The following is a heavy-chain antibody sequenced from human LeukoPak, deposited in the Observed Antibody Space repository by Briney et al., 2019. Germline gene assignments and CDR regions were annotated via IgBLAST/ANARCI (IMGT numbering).Heavy chain of an antibody. D-gene: IGHD5-12*01. CDR2: ISAYNGNT. J-gene: IGHJ5*02. V-gene: IGHV1-18*04. CDR3: AILEGGGCYDGDGWVDP. Sequence: ASVKVSCKASGYTFTSYGNSWVRQAPGQGHELMGWISAYNGNTNYSQKHQGRVTITTDTYTSTVYMELRSLRSDDTAVYYCAILEGGGCYDGDGWVDPWGQGTLVTVSS. CDR1: GYTFTSYG.